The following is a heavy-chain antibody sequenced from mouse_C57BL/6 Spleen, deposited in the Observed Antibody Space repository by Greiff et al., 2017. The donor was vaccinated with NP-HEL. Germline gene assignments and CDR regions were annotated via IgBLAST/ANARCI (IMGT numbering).Heavy chain of an antibody. V-gene: IGHV5-17*01. CDR1: GFTFSDYG. CDR3: ARAILGGAMDY. Sequence: EVQLVESGGGLVKPGGSLKLSCAASGFTFSDYGMHWVRQAPEKGLEWVAYISSGSSTIYYADTVKGRFTISRDNAKNTLFLQMTSLRSEDTAMYYCARAILGGAMDYWGQGTSVTVSS. CDR2: ISSGSSTI. J-gene: IGHJ4*01.